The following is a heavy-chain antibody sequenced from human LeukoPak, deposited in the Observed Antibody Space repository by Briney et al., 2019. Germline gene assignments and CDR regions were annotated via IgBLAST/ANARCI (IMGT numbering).Heavy chain of an antibody. CDR3: ARELVETVVVPAAKPNYYYYGMDV. D-gene: IGHD2-2*03. J-gene: IGHJ6*02. Sequence: GGSLRLSCAASGFSVSRNYMSWVRQAPGKGLEWVSAIYSGGSTYYADPVKGRFTIARHNSKNTLYLQMNSLRAEDTAVYYCARELVETVVVPAAKPNYYYYGMDVWGQGTTVTVSS. CDR2: IYSGGST. V-gene: IGHV3-53*04. CDR1: GFSVSRNY.